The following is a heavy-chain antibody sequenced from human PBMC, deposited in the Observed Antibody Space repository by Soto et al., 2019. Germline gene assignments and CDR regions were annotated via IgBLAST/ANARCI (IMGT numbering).Heavy chain of an antibody. J-gene: IGHJ6*01. V-gene: IGHV1-69*06. CDR1: GGPFSSYA. CDR3: AREIGVVITSDYYYGMDV. CDR2: IIPIFGTA. Sequence: SVKGSFKAYGGPFSSYAISWVRQAPGQGLEWMGGIIPIFGTANYAQKFQGRVTITADKSTSTAYMELSSLRSEDTAVYYCAREIGVVITSDYYYGMDVWGQGTPVTVSS. D-gene: IGHD3-3*01.